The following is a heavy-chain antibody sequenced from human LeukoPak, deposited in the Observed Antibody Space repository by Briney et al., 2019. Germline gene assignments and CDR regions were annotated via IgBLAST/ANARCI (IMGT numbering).Heavy chain of an antibody. CDR2: IYYTGKN. Sequence: SETLSLTCAVSGGSISSHYWGWSRQPPGKGLQWIGDIYYTGKNNYNPSLKSRVTISLDTSKDHLSLNLTSVLAADTAIYYCVKRDTGWNYFDYWGQGILVTVSS. CDR1: GGSISSHY. J-gene: IGHJ4*02. V-gene: IGHV4-59*08. CDR3: VKRDTGWNYFDY. D-gene: IGHD6-19*01.